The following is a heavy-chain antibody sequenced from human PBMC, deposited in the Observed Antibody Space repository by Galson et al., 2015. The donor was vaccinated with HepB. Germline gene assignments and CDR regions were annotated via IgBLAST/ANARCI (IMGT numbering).Heavy chain of an antibody. CDR1: GGSISSSY. D-gene: IGHD1-1*01. CDR3: ARQGYNYGSDY. CDR2: IYYSGST. Sequence: LSLTCTVSGGSISSSYWIWIRQPPGKGLEWIGYIYYSGSTNYNPSPKSRVTMSVDTSKNQFSLKLSSVTAADTAVYYCARQGYNYGSDYWGQGTLVTVSS. V-gene: IGHV4-59*08. J-gene: IGHJ4*02.